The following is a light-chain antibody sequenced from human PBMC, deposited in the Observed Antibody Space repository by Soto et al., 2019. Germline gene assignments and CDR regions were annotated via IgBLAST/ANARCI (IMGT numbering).Light chain of an antibody. Sequence: QTVVTQPPSVSGAPGQRVTISCTGSSSNIGAGYDVHWYQQLPGTAPKLLIYGNSNRPSGVPDRFSGSKSGTSASLAITGLQAEDEADYYCQSYDSSLVVFGGGTKPPS. J-gene: IGLJ2*01. CDR3: QSYDSSLVV. CDR2: GNS. CDR1: SSNIGAGYD. V-gene: IGLV1-40*01.